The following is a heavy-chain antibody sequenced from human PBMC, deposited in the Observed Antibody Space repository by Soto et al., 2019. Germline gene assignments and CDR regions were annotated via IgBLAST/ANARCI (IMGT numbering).Heavy chain of an antibody. D-gene: IGHD6-13*01. CDR3: ARGVRIAAAGIRNWFDP. CDR2: INPNSGGT. Sequence: GASVKVSCKASGYTFTGYYMHWVRQAPGQGLEWMGWINPNSGGTNYAQKFQGWVTMTRDTSISTAYMELSRLRSDDTAVYYCARGVRIAAAGIRNWFDPWGQGTLVTVSS. V-gene: IGHV1-2*04. CDR1: GYTFTGYY. J-gene: IGHJ5*02.